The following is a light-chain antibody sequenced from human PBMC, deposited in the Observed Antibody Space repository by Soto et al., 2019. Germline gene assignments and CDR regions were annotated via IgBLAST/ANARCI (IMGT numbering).Light chain of an antibody. J-gene: IGKJ4*01. CDR1: QSVSTS. V-gene: IGKV3-11*01. CDR2: DAS. Sequence: EIVLTQSPATLSLSPGEGATLSCRASQSVSTSLAWFQQKPGQAPRLLIYDASNRATGIPARFSGGGSGTDFTLTISSLEPEDFAVYYCQQRSNMLTFGGGTKVEIK. CDR3: QQRSNMLT.